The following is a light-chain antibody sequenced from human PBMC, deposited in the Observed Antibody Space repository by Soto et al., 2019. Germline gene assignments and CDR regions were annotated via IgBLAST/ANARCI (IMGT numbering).Light chain of an antibody. CDR3: QQRYSTRS. CDR2: XSS. CDR1: QSLXSY. J-gene: IGKJ1*01. Sequence: DIPVTKCPSSLSASVGDRVTIACRARQSLXSYLNWYQEKPGKATKTLFSXSSSFHSGVPSRFSGSGCGTDITITIRSLQPEDFETYCCQQRYSTRSFGQGTKVDI. V-gene: IGKV1-39*01.